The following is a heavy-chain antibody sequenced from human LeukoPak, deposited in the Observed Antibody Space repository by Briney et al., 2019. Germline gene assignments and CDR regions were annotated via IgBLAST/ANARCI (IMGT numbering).Heavy chain of an antibody. CDR3: ARDKRIGGGRTVAFDI. D-gene: IGHD1-26*01. Sequence: ASVKVSCKASGYTFTRYYMHWVRQAPGQGLEWMGWINPNSGGTNYENTFQGRVTMTRETSISTALMEVSTVRSDDTAGYYCARDKRIGGGRTVAFDIWGQGTMVTVSS. V-gene: IGHV1-2*02. CDR2: INPNSGGT. J-gene: IGHJ3*02. CDR1: GYTFTRYY.